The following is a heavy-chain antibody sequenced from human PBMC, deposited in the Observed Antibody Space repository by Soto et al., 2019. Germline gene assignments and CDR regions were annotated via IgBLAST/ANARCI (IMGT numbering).Heavy chain of an antibody. D-gene: IGHD5-12*01. CDR1: GFTFSNAW. CDR2: IRSKTDGGTT. V-gene: IGHV3-15*01. Sequence: GGSLRLSCAASGFTFSNAWMSWVRQAPGKGLEWVGRIRSKTDGGTTDYAAPVKGRFTISRDDSKNTLYLQMNSLKTEDTAVYYCTTLEAYSGLSDFDYWGHGTLVTV. CDR3: TTLEAYSGLSDFDY. J-gene: IGHJ4*01.